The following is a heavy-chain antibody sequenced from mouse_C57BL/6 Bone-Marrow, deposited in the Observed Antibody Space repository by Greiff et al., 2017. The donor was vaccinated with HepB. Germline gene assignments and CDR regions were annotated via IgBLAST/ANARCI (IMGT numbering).Heavy chain of an antibody. CDR3: ARSEGPHSNYLYAMDY. V-gene: IGHV1-72*01. CDR2: IDPNSGGT. CDR1: GYTFTSYW. J-gene: IGHJ4*01. Sequence: HVQLQQPGAELVKPGASVKLSCKASGYTFTSYWMHWVKQRPGRGLEWIGRIDPNSGGTKYNEKFKSKATLTVDKPSSTAYMQLSSLTSEDSAVYYCARSEGPHSNYLYAMDYWGQGTSVTVSS. D-gene: IGHD2-5*01.